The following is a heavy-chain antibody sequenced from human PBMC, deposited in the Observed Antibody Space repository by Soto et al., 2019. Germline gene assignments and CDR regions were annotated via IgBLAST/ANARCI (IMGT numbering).Heavy chain of an antibody. D-gene: IGHD6-19*01. CDR3: ARDRRGDSSGWCAR. CDR2: ISSSSSTI. CDR1: GFTFSSYS. J-gene: IGHJ1*01. V-gene: IGHV3-48*01. Sequence: EVQLVESGGGLVQPGGSLRLSCAASGFTFSSYSMNWVRQAPGKGLEWVSYISSSSSTIYYAVSVKGRFTISRDNAKKSLYLQMNSLRAEDTAVYYCARDRRGDSSGWCARWGQGTLVTVSS.